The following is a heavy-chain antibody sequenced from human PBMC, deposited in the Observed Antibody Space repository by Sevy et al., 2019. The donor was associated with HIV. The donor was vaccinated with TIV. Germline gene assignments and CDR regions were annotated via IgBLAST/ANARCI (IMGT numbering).Heavy chain of an antibody. D-gene: IGHD3-22*01. CDR2: ISGSGTRT. J-gene: IGHJ6*03. CDR1: GFSFDSYG. CDR3: AKGEGGHYDPDEIAYYFYYYNMDV. Sequence: GGSLRLSCAVSGFSFDSYGMTWVRQAPGKGLEWVSAISGSGTRTYYADSVKGRFIISRDNSKNTLDLQMNSHRAEDTALYYGAKGEGGHYDPDEIAYYFYYYNMDVWGKGTTVTVSS. V-gene: IGHV3-23*01.